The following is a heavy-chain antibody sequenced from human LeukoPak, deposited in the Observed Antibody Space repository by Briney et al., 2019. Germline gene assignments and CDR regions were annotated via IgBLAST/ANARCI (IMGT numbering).Heavy chain of an antibody. CDR1: GYTFTGYY. V-gene: IGHV1-8*02. CDR3: ARGVPRYCRSPGRASPGICGVY. J-gene: IGHJ4*02. CDR2: INPNSGDT. D-gene: IGHD2-2*01. Sequence: ASVKVSRKASGYTFTGYYMRWVRQATGQGLEWMGWINPNSGDTGYAQKFQGRVNMTRNTSISTAYMELSRMRSDDTAVYYCARGVPRYCRSPGRASPGICGVYWGQGTLVTVSS.